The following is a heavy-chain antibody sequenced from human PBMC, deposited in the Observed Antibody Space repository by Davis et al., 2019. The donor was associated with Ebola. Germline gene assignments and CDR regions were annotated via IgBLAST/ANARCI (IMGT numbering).Heavy chain of an antibody. CDR3: ASLRRTITGMDDGFDI. CDR2: IYTVDSDT. J-gene: IGHJ3*02. D-gene: IGHD5-24*01. V-gene: IGHV5-51*01. CDR1: ANSFSTYW. Sequence: GESLKISCTDSANSFSTYWIGWVRQMPGKDLEWMGLIYTVDSDTRYSPSFRGQVTISADKSIRTAYLQWSSLKASDTAIYFCASLRRTITGMDDGFDIWGQGPKVTVSS.